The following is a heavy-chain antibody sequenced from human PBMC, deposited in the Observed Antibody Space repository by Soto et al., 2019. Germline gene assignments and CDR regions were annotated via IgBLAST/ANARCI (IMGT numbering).Heavy chain of an antibody. CDR1: GYTFTSYG. CDR3: VRRHVSATGIDWFDP. J-gene: IGHJ5*02. D-gene: IGHD6-13*01. V-gene: IGHV1-3*01. CDR2: INAANDDT. Sequence: QVQLVQSGTAVKKPGASVKVSCMASGYTFTSYGIHWVRQAPGQRLEWIRWINAANDDTKYSPKFQGRVTITRDTSASTAYMELSSPRSEDTAVYYCVRRHVSATGIDWFDPGGQGTLVTVSS.